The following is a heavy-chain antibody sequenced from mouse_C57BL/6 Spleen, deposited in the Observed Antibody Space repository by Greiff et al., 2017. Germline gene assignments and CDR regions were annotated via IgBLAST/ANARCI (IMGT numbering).Heavy chain of an antibody. CDR2: IYPGSGNT. J-gene: IGHJ1*03. D-gene: IGHD3-3*01. Sequence: QVQLQQSGAELVRPGASVKLSCKASGYTFTDYYINWVKQRPGQGLEWIARIYPGSGNTYYNEKFKGKATLTAEKSSSTAYMQLSSLTSEDSAVYFCAIELEDWYFDVWGTGTTVTVSS. V-gene: IGHV1-76*01. CDR1: GYTFTDYY. CDR3: AIELEDWYFDV.